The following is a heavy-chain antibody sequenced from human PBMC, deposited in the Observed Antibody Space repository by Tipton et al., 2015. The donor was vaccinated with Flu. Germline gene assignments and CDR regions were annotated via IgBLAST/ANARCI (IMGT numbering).Heavy chain of an antibody. CDR2: IYYSGYT. Sequence: TLSLTCTVSGGSISSYYWSWIRQPPGKGLEWIGYIYYSGYTNYNPSLKSRVTILVDTSKNQFSLKLSSVAAADTAVYYCARVQGGVMAHFDYWGQGARVSVSS. J-gene: IGHJ4*02. V-gene: IGHV4-59*01. D-gene: IGHD3-16*01. CDR1: GGSISSYY. CDR3: ARVQGGVMAHFDY.